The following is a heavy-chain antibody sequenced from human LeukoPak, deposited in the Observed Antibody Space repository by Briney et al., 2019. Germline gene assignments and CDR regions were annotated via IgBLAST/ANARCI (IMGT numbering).Heavy chain of an antibody. J-gene: IGHJ4*02. V-gene: IGHV1-2*02. CDR1: GYTFTGYY. D-gene: IGHD4-17*01. Sequence: ASVKVSCKASGYTFTGYYMHWVRQAPGQGLEWMGWINPNSGGTNYAQKFQGRVTMTRDTSISTAYMELSRLRSDGTAVYYCARGEGGIDYGDYAYYFDYWGQGTLVTVSS. CDR3: ARGEGGIDYGDYAYYFDY. CDR2: INPNSGGT.